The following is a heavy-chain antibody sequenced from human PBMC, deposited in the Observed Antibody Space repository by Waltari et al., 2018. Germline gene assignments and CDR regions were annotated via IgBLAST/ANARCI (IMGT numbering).Heavy chain of an antibody. Sequence: QVQLVQSGAEVKKPGASVKVSCKASGYTFTRYYMHWVRQAPGQGLEWMGIINPSGGSTSYAQKFQGRVTMTRDTSTSTVYMELSSLRSEDTAVYYCASAASRIAAAGEFDYWGQGTLVTVSS. CDR3: ASAASRIAAAGEFDY. CDR1: GYTFTRYY. CDR2: INPSGGST. V-gene: IGHV1-46*01. J-gene: IGHJ4*02. D-gene: IGHD6-13*01.